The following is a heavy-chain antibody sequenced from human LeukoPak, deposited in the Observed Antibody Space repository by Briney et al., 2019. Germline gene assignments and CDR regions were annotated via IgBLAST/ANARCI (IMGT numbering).Heavy chain of an antibody. CDR2: INPNSGGT. CDR3: ARGGIRITMVRGVSLDYYNGMDV. CDR1: GDTFTGYN. D-gene: IGHD3-10*01. Sequence: GSVKVSRKHSGDTFTGYNMHWVRQAPGQGLEWMGWINPNSGGTNYAQKFQGRVTMTRDTPISTAYMELGRLTPDDTAVYYCARGGIRITMVRGVSLDYYNGMDVGGQGTTVTVSS. V-gene: IGHV1-2*02. J-gene: IGHJ6*02.